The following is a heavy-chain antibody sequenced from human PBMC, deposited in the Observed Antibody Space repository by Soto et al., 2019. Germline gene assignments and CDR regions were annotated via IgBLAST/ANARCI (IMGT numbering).Heavy chain of an antibody. V-gene: IGHV3-66*01. CDR2: INNAFNT. Sequence: GGSLRLSCAVSGFDASVNFMTWVRQAPGKGLEWVSSINNAFNTFYADSVTGRFTISRDNSKNTLYLQMNSLRVGDTAMYYCVRENYYYGMDVWGQGTAVTVSS. J-gene: IGHJ6*02. CDR1: GFDASVNF. CDR3: VRENYYYGMDV.